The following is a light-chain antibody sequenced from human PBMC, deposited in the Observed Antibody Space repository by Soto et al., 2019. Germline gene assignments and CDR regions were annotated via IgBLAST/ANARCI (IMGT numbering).Light chain of an antibody. CDR3: QQLNAYPLT. J-gene: IGKJ4*01. Sequence: DIQLTQSPSLLSASVGDRVTITCRASQAISTYLAWYQQASGKAPKLLISAASTLQRGVPSRFSGSGSGTQSTLTISSLQPEDFATYYCQQLNAYPLTFGGGTKVDIK. CDR2: AAS. V-gene: IGKV1-9*01. CDR1: QAISTY.